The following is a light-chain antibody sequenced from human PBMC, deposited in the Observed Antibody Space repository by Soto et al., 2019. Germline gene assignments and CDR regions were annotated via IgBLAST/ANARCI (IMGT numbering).Light chain of an antibody. V-gene: IGLV1-40*01. Sequence: QPVLTQPPSVSGAPGQRVTISCTGSNSNIGAGYDVHWYQQVPGTAPRLLIFANTNRPSGVTDRFSGSKYGTSASLAITGLQADDEANYYCQSCDSSLSGSVFGGGTKLTVL. CDR3: QSCDSSLSGSV. CDR2: ANT. CDR1: NSNIGAGYD. J-gene: IGLJ2*01.